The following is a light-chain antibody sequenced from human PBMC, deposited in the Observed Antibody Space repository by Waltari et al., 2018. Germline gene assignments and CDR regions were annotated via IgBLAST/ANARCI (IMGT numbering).Light chain of an antibody. CDR1: LRVSDTF. CDR3: QLYGSSGGYT. Sequence: IVLTQSPGTLSLSPGERATLSCRANLRVSDTFLAWYQQRNGQAPRLLIYDASNRAAGIPGRFSGSESGTEFAFSIDSLEPEDFAVYFCQLYGSSGGYTFGQGTRLEI. V-gene: IGKV3-20*01. CDR2: DAS. J-gene: IGKJ2*01.